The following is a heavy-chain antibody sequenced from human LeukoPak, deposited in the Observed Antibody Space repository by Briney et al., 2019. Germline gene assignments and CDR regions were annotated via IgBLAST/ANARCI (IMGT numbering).Heavy chain of an antibody. V-gene: IGHV3-23*01. D-gene: IGHD3-10*01. Sequence: GGSLRLSCSASGFTFKTYAMSWVRQAPGKGVEWVSGIRSSGDSTYYADSVKGRFTISRDNSRNTLYLQMNSLSAEDTAVYYCAKEVRESAWFYFDYWGQGTLATVSS. CDR3: AKEVRESAWFYFDY. CDR1: GFTFKTYA. CDR2: IRSSGDST. J-gene: IGHJ4*02.